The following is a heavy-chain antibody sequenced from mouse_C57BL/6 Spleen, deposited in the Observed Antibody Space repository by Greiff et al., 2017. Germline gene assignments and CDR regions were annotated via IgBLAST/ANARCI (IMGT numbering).Heavy chain of an antibody. CDR3: ARSPDGYYPYYYAMDY. CDR1: GFTFSDYG. D-gene: IGHD2-3*01. J-gene: IGHJ4*01. Sequence: EVKLMESGGGLVKPGGSLKLSCAASGFTFSDYGMHWVRQATEKGLEWVAYISSGSSTNYYADTVKGRFTISRDNAKKTLFLQMTSLRSEDTAMYYCARSPDGYYPYYYAMDYWGQGTSVTVSS. CDR2: ISSGSSTN. V-gene: IGHV5-17*01.